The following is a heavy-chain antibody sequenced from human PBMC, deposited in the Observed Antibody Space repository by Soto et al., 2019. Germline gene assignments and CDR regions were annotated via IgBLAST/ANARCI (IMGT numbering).Heavy chain of an antibody. Sequence: LRLSCAASGFTFSSYGMHWVRQAPGKGLEWVAVISYDGSNKYYADSVKGRFTISRDNSKNTLYLQMNSLRAEDTAVYYCAKDSAGSSHDAFDIWGQGTMVTVSS. CDR2: ISYDGSNK. V-gene: IGHV3-30*18. CDR3: AKDSAGSSHDAFDI. CDR1: GFTFSSYG. D-gene: IGHD6-13*01. J-gene: IGHJ3*02.